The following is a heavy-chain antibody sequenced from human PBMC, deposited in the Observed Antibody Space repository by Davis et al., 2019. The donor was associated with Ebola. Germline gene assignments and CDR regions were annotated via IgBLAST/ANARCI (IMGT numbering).Heavy chain of an antibody. CDR2: ISGSGGST. CDR3: AKGVQLWGHFDY. CDR1: GFTFSSYA. Sequence: GESLKISCAASGFTFSSYAMSWDRQAPGKGLEWVSAISGSGGSTDYADYVKGRFTISRDNSKNTLYLQMTSLRAEDTAVYYCAKGVQLWGHFDYWGQGTLVTVSS. J-gene: IGHJ4*02. V-gene: IGHV3-23*01. D-gene: IGHD5-18*01.